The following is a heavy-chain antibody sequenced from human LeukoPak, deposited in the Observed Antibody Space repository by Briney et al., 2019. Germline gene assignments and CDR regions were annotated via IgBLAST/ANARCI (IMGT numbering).Heavy chain of an antibody. V-gene: IGHV1-2*02. Sequence: ASVKVSCKASGYTFTGYYMHWLRQAPGQGLEWMGWINPNSGGTKYAQKIQGRVTMTRDTSISTAYMELSRLRSDDTAVYYCAKEQMATAFDPWGQGTLVTVSS. CDR3: AKEQMATAFDP. J-gene: IGHJ5*02. CDR1: GYTFTGYY. D-gene: IGHD5-24*01. CDR2: INPNSGGT.